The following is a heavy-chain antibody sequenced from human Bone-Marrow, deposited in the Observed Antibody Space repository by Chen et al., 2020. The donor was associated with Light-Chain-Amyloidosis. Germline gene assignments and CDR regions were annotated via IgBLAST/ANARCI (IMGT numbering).Heavy chain of an antibody. V-gene: IGHV3-48*03. D-gene: IGHD1-1*01. CDR3: SRDAVAPGDTDY. CDR1: GFTFTTYG. CDR2: ISAGGDSM. Sequence: QLVESGGSLVQPGGSLRLSCAASGFTFTTYGMNWVRQAPGKGLEWVSYISAGGDSMCYADSVKGRFTVSRDDDRNSLFLQMNSLRAEDTAVYYCSRDAVAPGDTDYWGQGTLVTVSS. J-gene: IGHJ4*02.